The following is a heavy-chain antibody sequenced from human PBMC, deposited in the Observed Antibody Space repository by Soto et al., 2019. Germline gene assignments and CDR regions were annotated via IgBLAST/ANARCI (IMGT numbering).Heavy chain of an antibody. V-gene: IGHV3-15*07. CDR2: IKSETDGGTI. CDR1: GFTFSNVW. CDR3: SPLALKYNSDYYPLSD. J-gene: IGHJ4*02. Sequence: EVQLVESGGGLVKPGGSLRLSCAGSGFTFSNVWMNWVRQAPGKGLEWVGRIKSETDGGTIDYAAPVKGRITISRDDANITLYMQMNSLKTENTATYYCSPLALKYNSDYYPLSDWGQGTRVTVTS. D-gene: IGHD6-19*01.